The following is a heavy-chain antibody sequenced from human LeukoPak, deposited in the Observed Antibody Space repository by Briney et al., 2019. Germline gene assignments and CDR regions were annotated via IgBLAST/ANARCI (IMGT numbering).Heavy chain of an antibody. V-gene: IGHV3-9*01. D-gene: IGHD1-26*01. CDR1: GFTFDDYA. Sequence: GRSLRLSCAASGFTFDDYAMHWVRQAPGKGLEWVSGISWNSGSIGYADSVKGRFTISRDNAKNSLYLQMNSLRAEDTASYYCAKDMGGSYFYYYGMDVWGQGTTVTVSS. CDR3: AKDMGGSYFYYYGMDV. J-gene: IGHJ6*02. CDR2: ISWNSGSI.